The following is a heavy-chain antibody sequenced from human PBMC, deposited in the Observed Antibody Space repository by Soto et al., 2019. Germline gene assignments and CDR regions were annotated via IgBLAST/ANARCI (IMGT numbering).Heavy chain of an antibody. J-gene: IGHJ6*02. Sequence: VELVQSGAEVKKPGSSVKVSCKASGGTSNNYAISWVRQAPGQGLEWMGAIITMAGAAKYAQRFQGRVTIAADEYTGTAYMELTILRADDTVVYYSSGGGPISTCLGAVITDGMDVWGQGTTGSVS. D-gene: IGHD3-3*01. CDR1: GGTSNNYA. V-gene: IGHV1-69*01. CDR3: SGGGPISTCLGAVITDGMDV. CDR2: IITMAGAA.